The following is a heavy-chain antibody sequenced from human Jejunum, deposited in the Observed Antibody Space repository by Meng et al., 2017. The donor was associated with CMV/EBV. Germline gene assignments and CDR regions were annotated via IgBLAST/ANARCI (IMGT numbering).Heavy chain of an antibody. D-gene: IGHD5-24*01. V-gene: IGHV1-69*12. J-gene: IGHJ4*02. CDR1: GGSVNNYA. Sequence: QIQLMQSGAEVKEHGSSMKVTCKSSGGSVNNYAFNWVRQAPGQGLEWMGGIIAIFKTPNYAQKFQGRLTITADASTGTSYMELTSLTSEDTAVYYCARGFLNGYQPFDYWGQGTLVTVSS. CDR3: ARGFLNGYQPFDY. CDR2: IIAIFKTP.